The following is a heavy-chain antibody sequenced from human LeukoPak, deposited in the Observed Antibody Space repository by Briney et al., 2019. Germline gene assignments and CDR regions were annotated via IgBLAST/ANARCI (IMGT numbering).Heavy chain of an antibody. V-gene: IGHV3-23*01. CDR3: AKXQGRLGQWPGDY. CDR2: ISGSGDNT. D-gene: IGHD6-19*01. CDR1: GFTFSSYA. J-gene: IGHJ4*02. Sequence: GGSLRLSCAASGFTFSSYAMSWVRQAPGKGLEWVSGISGSGDNTYYADSVXGRFTISRDNSKDTLYLQMNSLRAEDTAVYYCAKXQGRLGQWPGDYWGQGALVTVSS.